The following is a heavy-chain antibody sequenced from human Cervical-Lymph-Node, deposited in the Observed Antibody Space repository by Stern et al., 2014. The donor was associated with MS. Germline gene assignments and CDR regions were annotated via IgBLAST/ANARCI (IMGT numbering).Heavy chain of an antibody. J-gene: IGHJ4*02. CDR3: ARGHIPYAYNYLFDY. CDR1: GFPFSSYG. D-gene: IGHD5-24*01. CDR2: AWYDGSTA. V-gene: IGHV3-33*01. Sequence: VQLVESGGGVVQPGTSLRLSCAASGFPFSSYGMHWVRQAPGKGLGWVALAWYDGSTAYYTNSVKGRFTISRDNSKNTLSLQMNSLTAEDTAVYYCARGHIPYAYNYLFDYWGQGTLVTVSS.